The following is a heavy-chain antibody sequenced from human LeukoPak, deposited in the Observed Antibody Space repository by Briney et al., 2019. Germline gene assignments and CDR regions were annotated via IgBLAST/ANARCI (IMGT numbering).Heavy chain of an antibody. J-gene: IGHJ3*02. CDR3: AREQWLNHAFDI. Sequence: GGSLRLSYAASGFTFSSYSMNWVRQAPGKGLEWVSYISSSSSTIYYADSVKGRFTISRDNAKNSLYLQMNSLRAEDTAVYYCAREQWLNHAFDIWGQGTMVTVSS. V-gene: IGHV3-48*04. CDR2: ISSSSSTI. CDR1: GFTFSSYS. D-gene: IGHD3-22*01.